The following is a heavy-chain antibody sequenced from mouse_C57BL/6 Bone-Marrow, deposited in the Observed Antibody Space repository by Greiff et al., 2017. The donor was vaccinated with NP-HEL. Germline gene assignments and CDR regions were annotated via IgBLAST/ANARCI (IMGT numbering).Heavy chain of an antibody. CDR3: AVVATGAMDY. CDR1: GYTFTSYW. CDR2: IDPSDSYT. V-gene: IGHV1-50*01. Sequence: QVQLQQPGAELVKPGASVKLSCKASGYTFTSYWMKWVKQRPGQGLEWIGEIDPSDSYTNYNQKFKGKATLTVDTSSSKAYMQLSSLPSEDSAVYYCAVVATGAMDYWGQGTSATVSS. D-gene: IGHD1-1*01. J-gene: IGHJ4*01.